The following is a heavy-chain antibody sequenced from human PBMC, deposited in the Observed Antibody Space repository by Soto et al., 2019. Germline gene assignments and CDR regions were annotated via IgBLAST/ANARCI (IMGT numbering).Heavy chain of an antibody. CDR2: ISSSSTI. V-gene: IGHV3-48*02. J-gene: IGHJ5*02. CDR3: GRDPLERVLRYFDWSGEGWFDP. CDR1: GFTFSSYS. D-gene: IGHD3-9*01. Sequence: GGSLRLSCAASGFTFSSYSMNWVRQAPWKGLEWVSYISSSSTIYYADSVKGRFTISRDNAKNSLYLQMNSLRDEDTAVYYCGRDPLERVLRYFDWSGEGWFDPCGQGTLVTVSS.